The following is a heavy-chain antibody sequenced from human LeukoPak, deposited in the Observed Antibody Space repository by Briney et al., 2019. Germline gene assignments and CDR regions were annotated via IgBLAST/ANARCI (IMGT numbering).Heavy chain of an antibody. CDR2: INPNSGGT. CDR1: GYTFTGYY. J-gene: IGHJ4*02. Sequence: ASVTVSCKASGYTFTGYYMHWVRQAPGQGLEWMGWINPNSGGTNYAQKFQGRVTMTRDTSISTAYMELSRLRSDDTAVYYCARGDRIAVAGTGCFRYWGQGTLVTVSS. D-gene: IGHD6-19*01. V-gene: IGHV1-2*02. CDR3: ARGDRIAVAGTGCFRY.